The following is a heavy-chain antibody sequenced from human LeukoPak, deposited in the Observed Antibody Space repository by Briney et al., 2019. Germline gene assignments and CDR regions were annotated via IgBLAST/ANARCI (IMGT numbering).Heavy chain of an antibody. CDR2: INPNSGGT. V-gene: IGHV1-2*02. Sequence: ASVKVSCKASGYTFTGYYMHWVRQAPGQGLEWMGWINPNSGGTNYAQKFQGRVTMTRDTSISTAYMELSRLRSDDTAVYYCAKEGLERWELSGYYWGQGTLVTVSS. CDR1: GYTFTGYY. D-gene: IGHD1-26*01. CDR3: AKEGLERWELSGYY. J-gene: IGHJ4*02.